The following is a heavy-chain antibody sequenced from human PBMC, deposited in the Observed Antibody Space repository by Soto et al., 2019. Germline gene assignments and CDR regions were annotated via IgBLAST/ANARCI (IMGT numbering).Heavy chain of an antibody. D-gene: IGHD6-13*01. V-gene: IGHV1-24*01. CDR3: ATPGNPYSSRWRAFDI. Sequence: ASVKVSFKVSGYTLTELSMHWVRQAPGKGLEWMGGFDPEDGETIYAQKFQGRVTMTEDTSTDTAYMELSSLRSEDTAVYYCATPGNPYSSRWRAFDIWGQGTMVTVSS. CDR2: FDPEDGET. J-gene: IGHJ3*02. CDR1: GYTLTELS.